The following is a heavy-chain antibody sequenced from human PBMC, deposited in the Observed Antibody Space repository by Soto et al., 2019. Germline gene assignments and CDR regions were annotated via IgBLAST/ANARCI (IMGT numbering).Heavy chain of an antibody. CDR2: IYYRGCT. V-gene: IGHV4-59*01. CDR3: ARDLWCYCGTDCYPLDV. J-gene: IGHJ6*02. CDR1: GGSISSYY. Sequence: SETLSLTCTVSGGSISSYYWSWIRQPPGKGLEWIGYIYYRGCTNYNPSLKSRVTISVDTSKNQFSLQLESVTAADSAVYYCARDLWCYCGTDCYPLDVWGQGTTFTVSS. D-gene: IGHD2-21*02.